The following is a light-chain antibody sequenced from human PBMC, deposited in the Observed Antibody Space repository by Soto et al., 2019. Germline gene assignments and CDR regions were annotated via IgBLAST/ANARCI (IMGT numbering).Light chain of an antibody. J-gene: IGLJ1*01. CDR2: EVS. CDR1: SSDVGGYNY. Sequence: QSALTQPASVSGSPGQSITISCTGTSSDVGGYNYVSCYQQHPGKAPKLIIYEVSNRPSGVSNRFSGSKSGNTASLTISGLQAADEADYYCNSYTSKSTGVFGTGTKVTVL. V-gene: IGLV2-14*01. CDR3: NSYTSKSTGV.